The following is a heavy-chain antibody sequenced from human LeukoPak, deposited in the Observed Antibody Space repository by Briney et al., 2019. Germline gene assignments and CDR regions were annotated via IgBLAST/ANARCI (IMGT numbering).Heavy chain of an antibody. CDR3: TTDTWYSAGH. D-gene: IGHD2-15*01. CDR1: GFIFSGSW. J-gene: IGHJ4*02. V-gene: IGHV3-7*03. CDR2: IKKDGSEK. Sequence: GGSLRLSCTASGFIFSGSWMAWIRQAPGKGLEWVAIIKKDGSEKYYVDSMKGRFTISRDNAKNSLLLQMNSLRAEDTAIYYCTTDTWYSAGHWGQGTLVTVSS.